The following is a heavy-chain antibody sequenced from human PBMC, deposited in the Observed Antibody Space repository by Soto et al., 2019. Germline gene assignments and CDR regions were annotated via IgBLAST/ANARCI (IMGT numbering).Heavy chain of an antibody. V-gene: IGHV1-2*04. Sequence: ASVKVSCKASGYTFTGYYMHWVRQAPGQGLEWMGWINPNSGGTNYAQKFQGWVTMTRDTSISTAYMELSRLRSDDTAVYYCARDTLPVVLMDKVGGMDVWGQGTTVTVSS. J-gene: IGHJ6*02. D-gene: IGHD2-8*01. CDR1: GYTFTGYY. CDR2: INPNSGGT. CDR3: ARDTLPVVLMDKVGGMDV.